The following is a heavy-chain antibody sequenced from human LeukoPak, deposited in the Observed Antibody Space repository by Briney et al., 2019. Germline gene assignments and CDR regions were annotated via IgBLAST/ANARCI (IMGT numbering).Heavy chain of an antibody. CDR3: ARVGYSYGSYYFDY. CDR1: GFTFSDHY. D-gene: IGHD5-18*01. CDR2: IRNKANSYTT. J-gene: IGHJ4*02. Sequence: GGSLRLSCAASGFTFSDHYMDWVRQAPGKGLERVGRIRNKANSYTTEYAASVKGRFTISRDDSKNSLFLQMNSLKTEDTAVYYCARVGYSYGSYYFDYWGQGTLVTVSS. V-gene: IGHV3-72*01.